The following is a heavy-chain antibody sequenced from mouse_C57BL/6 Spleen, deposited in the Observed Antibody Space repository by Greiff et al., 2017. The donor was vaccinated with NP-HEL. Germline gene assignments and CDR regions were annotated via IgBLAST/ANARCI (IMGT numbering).Heavy chain of an antibody. D-gene: IGHD4-1*01. Sequence: VQLQQSGPELVKPGASVKIPCKASGYTFTDYNMDWVKQSHVKSLEWIGDINPNNGGTIYNQKFKGKATLTVDKSSSTAYMELRSLTSEDTAVYYCARRNWDWYFDVWGTGTTVTVSS. V-gene: IGHV1-18*01. CDR3: ARRNWDWYFDV. J-gene: IGHJ1*03. CDR1: GYTFTDYN. CDR2: INPNNGGT.